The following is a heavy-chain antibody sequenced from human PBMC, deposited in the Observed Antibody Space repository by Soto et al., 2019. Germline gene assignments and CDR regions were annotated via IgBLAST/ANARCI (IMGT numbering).Heavy chain of an antibody. CDR1: GFTFSSYA. CDR2: ISGSGGST. D-gene: IGHD6-19*01. V-gene: IGHV3-23*01. CDR3: ARFDIAVAGTDYYYGMDV. J-gene: IGHJ6*02. Sequence: GWSLRLSCAASGFTFSSYAMSWVRQAPGKGLEWVSAISGSGGSTYYADSVKGRFTISRDNSKNTLYLQMNSLRAEDTAVYYCARFDIAVAGTDYYYGMDVWGQGTTVTVSS.